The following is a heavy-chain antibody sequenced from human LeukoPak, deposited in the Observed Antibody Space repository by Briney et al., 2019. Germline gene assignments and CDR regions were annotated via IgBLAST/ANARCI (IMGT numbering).Heavy chain of an antibody. CDR3: ARDSPSSTSWGY. CDR1: GFTVSSNY. CDR2: IKQDGSEK. D-gene: IGHD2-2*01. V-gene: IGHV3-7*01. Sequence: GGSLRLSCAASGFTVSSNYMSWVRQAPGKGLEWVANIKQDGSEKYYVDSVKGRFTISRDNAKNSLYLQMNSLRAEDTAVYYCARDSPSSTSWGYWGQGTLVTVSS. J-gene: IGHJ4*02.